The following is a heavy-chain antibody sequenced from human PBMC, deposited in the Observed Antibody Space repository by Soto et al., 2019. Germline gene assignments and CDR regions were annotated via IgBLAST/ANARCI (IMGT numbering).Heavy chain of an antibody. CDR1: GYTFTSYD. CDR2: MNPNSGNT. Sequence: PRASVKVSFKASGYTFTSYDINWVRQATGQGLEWMGWMNPNSGNTGYAQKFQGRVTMTRNTSISTAYMELSSLRSEDSAVYYCARGQDSSLPHIGPLPPYGMDVWGQGTTVTVSS. CDR3: ARGQDSSLPHIGPLPPYGMDV. J-gene: IGHJ6*02. D-gene: IGHD2-21*01. V-gene: IGHV1-8*01.